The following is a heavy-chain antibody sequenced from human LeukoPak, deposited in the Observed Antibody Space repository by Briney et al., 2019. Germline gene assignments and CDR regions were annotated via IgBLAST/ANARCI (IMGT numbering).Heavy chain of an antibody. D-gene: IGHD3-3*01. V-gene: IGHV4-30-2*01. CDR3: ARAVTIFHGLNWIDP. J-gene: IGHJ5*02. CDR1: GGSISSGGYS. Sequence: SETLSLTCAVSGGSISSGGYSWSWIRQPPGKGLEWIGYIYHSGSTYYNPSLKSRVTISVDRSKNQFSLKLSSVTAADTAVYYCARAVTIFHGLNWIDPWGQGTLVTVSP. CDR2: IYHSGST.